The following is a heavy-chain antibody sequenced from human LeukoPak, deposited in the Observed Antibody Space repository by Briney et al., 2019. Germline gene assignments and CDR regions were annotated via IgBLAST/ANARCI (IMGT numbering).Heavy chain of an antibody. J-gene: IGHJ4*02. Sequence: GGSLRLSCAASGFTFSSYSMNWVRQAPGKGLDWLSYIISSSSIIYYADSVKGRFTISRDNSKNTLYLQMNSLRAEDTAVYYCAKGFFGSGTFPHNFDYWGQGTLVTVSS. CDR1: GFTFSSYS. D-gene: IGHD3-10*01. CDR2: IISSSSII. V-gene: IGHV3-48*01. CDR3: AKGFFGSGTFPHNFDY.